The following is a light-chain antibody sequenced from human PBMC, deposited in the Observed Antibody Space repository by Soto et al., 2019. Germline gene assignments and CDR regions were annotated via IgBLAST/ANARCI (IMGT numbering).Light chain of an antibody. CDR2: GNN. V-gene: IGLV1-40*01. J-gene: IGLJ1*01. CDR3: QSYDSSLSGFYV. CDR1: SSNIGAGYN. Sequence: QSVLTQPPSMSGAPGQRVTISCTGSSSNIGAGYNVHWYQQLPGTAPKLIIYGNNNRPSGVPDRFSGSKSGTSASLAITGLQAEDEADYYCQSYDSSLSGFYVFGTGTKLTVL.